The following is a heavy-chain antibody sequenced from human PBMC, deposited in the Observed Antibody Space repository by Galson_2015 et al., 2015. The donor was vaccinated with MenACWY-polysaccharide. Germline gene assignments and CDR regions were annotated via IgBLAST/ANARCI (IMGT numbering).Heavy chain of an antibody. CDR2: ISYGGDSQ. CDR1: GFSVSHFG. D-gene: IGHD2-2*01. CDR3: AEVMTYLYQYIDV. Sequence: SLRLSCAASGFSVSHFGMHWVRQAPGKGLEWVAVISYGGDSQYYGDSVRGRFTISTDTSNNTLYLQMTSLTTEDTAVYYCAEVMTYLYQYIDVWGQGTTVIVPS. V-gene: IGHV3-30*18. J-gene: IGHJ6*03.